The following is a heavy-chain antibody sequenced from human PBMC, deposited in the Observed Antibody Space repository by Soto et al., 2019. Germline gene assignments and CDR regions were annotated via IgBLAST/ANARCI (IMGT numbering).Heavy chain of an antibody. CDR3: GRERKFDFWRKALDV. CDR1: GYTFTGYY. J-gene: IGHJ6*02. D-gene: IGHD3-3*01. V-gene: IGHV1-2*02. CDR2: INPNSGGT. Sequence: GASVKVSCKASGYTFTGYYMHWVRQAPGQGLEWMGWINPNSGGTNYAQKFQGRVTMTRDTSISTAYMELSGLTSEDTAVYYCGRERKFDFWRKALDVWGQGTTVTVSS.